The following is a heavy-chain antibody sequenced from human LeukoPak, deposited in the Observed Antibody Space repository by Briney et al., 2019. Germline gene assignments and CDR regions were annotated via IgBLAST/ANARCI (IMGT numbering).Heavy chain of an antibody. Sequence: GESLKISCKGSGYSFTSYWIGWVRQMSGKGLEWMGIIYPGDSDTRYSPSFQGQVTISADKSISTAYLQWSSLKASDTAMYYCARQEVGATPYYYYYYGMDVWGQGTTVTVSS. CDR3: ARQEVGATPYYYYYYGMDV. V-gene: IGHV5-51*01. CDR1: GYSFTSYW. CDR2: IYPGDSDT. J-gene: IGHJ6*02. D-gene: IGHD1-26*01.